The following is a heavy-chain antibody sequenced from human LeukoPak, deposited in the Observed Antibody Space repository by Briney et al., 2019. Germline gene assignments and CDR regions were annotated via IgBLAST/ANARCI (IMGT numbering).Heavy chain of an antibody. CDR1: GGSFSSYY. V-gene: IGHV4-59*01. CDR3: ARGGGDSYGHNWFDP. J-gene: IGHJ5*02. CDR2: MYYSGSSGST. D-gene: IGHD5-18*01. Sequence: PSETLSLTCPVYGGSFSSYYWSWIRQPPGKGLEWLGYMYYSGSSGSTNYSPSLKSRVTISVDTSKNQFSLKLTSVTAADTAVYHCARGGGDSYGHNWFDPWGQGTLVTVSS.